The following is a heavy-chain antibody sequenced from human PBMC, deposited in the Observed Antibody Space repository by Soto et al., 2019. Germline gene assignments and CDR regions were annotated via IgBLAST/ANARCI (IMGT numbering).Heavy chain of an antibody. CDR1: GYSFTSYC. V-gene: IGHV5-51*01. J-gene: IGHJ6*02. D-gene: IGHD2-8*01. CDR2: IYPGDSDT. Sequence: GESLKISCNGSGYSFTSYCIGLVLQMPGKGLDWMWIIYPGDSDTRYSPSFQGQVTISADKSISTAYLQWSSLKASDTAMYYCARLKPDCTNGVCWSYYYYGMDVWGQGTTVTVSS. CDR3: ARLKPDCTNGVCWSYYYYGMDV.